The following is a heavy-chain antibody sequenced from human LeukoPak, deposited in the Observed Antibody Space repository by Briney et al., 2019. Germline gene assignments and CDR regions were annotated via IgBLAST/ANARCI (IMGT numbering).Heavy chain of an antibody. CDR1: GYTFTGYY. CDR3: ARLGLHCTNGVCYTG. V-gene: IGHV1-2*02. CDR2: INPNSGGT. Sequence: GASVKVSCKASGYTFTGYYMHWVRQAPGQGLEWMGWINPNSGGTNYAQKFQGRVTMTGDTSISTAYMELSRLRSDDTAVYYCARLGLHCTNGVCYTGWGQGTLVTVSS. D-gene: IGHD2-8*01. J-gene: IGHJ4*02.